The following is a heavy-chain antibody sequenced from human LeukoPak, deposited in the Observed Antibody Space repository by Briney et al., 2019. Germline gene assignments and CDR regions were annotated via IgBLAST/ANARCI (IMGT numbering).Heavy chain of an antibody. V-gene: IGHV3-64*02. CDR2: ISSNGGTT. Sequence: SGGSLRLSCAASGFTFSSYAMHGVRQAPGKGLEYVSGISSNGGTTYDADSVKGRFTISRDNSKNTLYLQMGSLRADDMAVYYFARAASFDFWGQGTLVTVSS. J-gene: IGHJ4*02. CDR3: ARAASFDF. CDR1: GFTFSSYA.